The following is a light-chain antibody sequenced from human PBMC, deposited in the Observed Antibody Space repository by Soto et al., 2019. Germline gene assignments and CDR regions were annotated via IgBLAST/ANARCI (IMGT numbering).Light chain of an antibody. CDR2: AAS. CDR3: QQFGTSPVT. CDR1: QSVSSNY. V-gene: IGKV3-20*01. J-gene: IGKJ4*01. Sequence: EIVLTQSPGTLSLSPGERATLSCRASQSVSSNYLAWYQHKPGQAPRLLMYAASSRATGIPDRFSGSGSATDFTLTITTLEPEDFGVYYCQQFGTSPVTFGGGTKVDIK.